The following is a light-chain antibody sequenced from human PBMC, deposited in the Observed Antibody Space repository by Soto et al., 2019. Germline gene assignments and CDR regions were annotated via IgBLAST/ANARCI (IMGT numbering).Light chain of an antibody. CDR1: SSNIGAGYD. J-gene: IGLJ2*01. CDR2: GNS. CDR3: QSYDSSRSGSV. Sequence: QPVLTQPPSVSGAPGQRVTISCTGSSSNIGAGYDVHWYQQLPGTAPKLLIYGNSNRPSGVPDRFSGSKSGTSASLAITGLQAEDEADYYCQSYDSSRSGSVFGGGTQLTVL. V-gene: IGLV1-40*01.